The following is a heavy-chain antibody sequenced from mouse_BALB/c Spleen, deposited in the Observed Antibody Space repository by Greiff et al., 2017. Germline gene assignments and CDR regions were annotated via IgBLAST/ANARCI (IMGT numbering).Heavy chain of an antibody. CDR1: GYSITSGYY. V-gene: IGHV3-6*02. Sequence: EVKLQESGPGLVKPSQSLSLTCSVTGYSITSGYYWNWIRQFPGNKLEWMGYISYDGSNNYNPSLKNRISITRDTSKNQFFLKLNSVTTEDTATYYCARGGEDDAMDYWGQGTSVTVSS. D-gene: IGHD2-13*01. J-gene: IGHJ4*01. CDR2: ISYDGSN. CDR3: ARGGEDDAMDY.